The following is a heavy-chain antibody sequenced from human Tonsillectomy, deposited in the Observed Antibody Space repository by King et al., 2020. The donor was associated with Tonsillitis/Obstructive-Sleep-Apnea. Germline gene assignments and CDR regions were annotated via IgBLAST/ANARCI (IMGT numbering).Heavy chain of an antibody. CDR1: GYTFTSYG. CDR3: ARDRFPPEGDPLDY. V-gene: IGHV1-18*01. Sequence: QLVQSGAEVKKPGASVKVSCKASGYTFTSYGISWVRQAPGQGLEWMGCISADNGNTNYAQKLQGRVTMSTDTSTSTAYMELRSLRSDDTAVYYCARDRFPPEGDPLDYWGQGTLVTVSS. D-gene: IGHD2-21*01. J-gene: IGHJ4*02. CDR2: ISADNGNT.